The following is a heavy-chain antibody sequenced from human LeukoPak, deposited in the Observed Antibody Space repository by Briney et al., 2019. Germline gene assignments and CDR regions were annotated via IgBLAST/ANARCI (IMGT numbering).Heavy chain of an antibody. CDR2: INPSGGST. CDR1: GYTYTSYY. Sequence: ASVKVSCKASGYTYTSYYMHWVRQAPGQGLEWMGIINPSGGSTSYAQKFQGRVTMTRDTSTSTVYMELSSLRSEDTAVYYCARVGSTVKVVDYWGQGTLVTVSS. D-gene: IGHD4-11*01. V-gene: IGHV1-46*03. J-gene: IGHJ4*02. CDR3: ARVGSTVKVVDY.